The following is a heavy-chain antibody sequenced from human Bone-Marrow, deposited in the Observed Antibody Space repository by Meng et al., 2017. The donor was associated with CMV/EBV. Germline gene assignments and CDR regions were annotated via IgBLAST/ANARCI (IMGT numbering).Heavy chain of an antibody. CDR2: IYPGDSDT. D-gene: IGHD3-3*01. CDR1: GYTFSSQW. Sequence: GGSLRLSCKGSGYTFSSQWIAWVRQRPGKGLEWMGIIYPGDSDTTYSPSFQGQVTISADKSINTAYLHWSSLKASDIAMYYCASPQLLGHYDFWNRYYTSPFNIWGQGTMVTVSS. J-gene: IGHJ3*02. V-gene: IGHV5-51*01. CDR3: ASPQLLGHYDFWNRYYTSPFNI.